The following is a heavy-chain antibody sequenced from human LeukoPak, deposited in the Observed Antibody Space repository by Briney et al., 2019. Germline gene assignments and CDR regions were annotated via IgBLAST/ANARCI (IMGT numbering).Heavy chain of an antibody. CDR1: GFTLRSYA. J-gene: IGHJ6*02. D-gene: IGHD2-15*01. CDR2: ISGSGGST. CDR3: AKGLGYCSGGSCYKGHYYYYGIDV. Sequence: GGSLRLSCAASGFTLRSYAMRGVREARGKGVEGVSAISGSGGSTYYAAFVNARFTISRYNSNNTLYLQIISLRAEDTAVYYCAKGLGYCSGGSCYKGHYYYYGIDVWGQGTTVTVSS. V-gene: IGHV3-23*01.